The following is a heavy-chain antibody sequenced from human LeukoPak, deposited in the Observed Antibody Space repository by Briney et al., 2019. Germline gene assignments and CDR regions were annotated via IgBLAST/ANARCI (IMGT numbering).Heavy chain of an antibody. CDR3: TTVGIVPSGYYYGMDV. CDR1: GFTFSNAW. J-gene: IGHJ6*04. CDR2: IKSKTDGGTT. Sequence: GGSLRLSCAASGFTFSNAWMSWVRQAPGKGLEWVGRIKSKTDGGTTDYAAPGKGRFTISRDDSKNTLYLQMNSLKTEDTAVYYCTTVGIVPSGYYYGMDVWGKGTTVTVSP. V-gene: IGHV3-15*01. D-gene: IGHD2-2*03.